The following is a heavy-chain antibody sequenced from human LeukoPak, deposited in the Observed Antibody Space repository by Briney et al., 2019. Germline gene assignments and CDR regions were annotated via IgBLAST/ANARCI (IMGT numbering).Heavy chain of an antibody. CDR2: MNPNSGNT. CDR1: GYTFTSYD. Sequence: ASVKVSCKASGYTFTSYDINWVRQATGQGLEWMGWMNPNSGNTGYAQKFQGRVTMTRNTSISTAYTDLSSLRSDDTAVYICARDGPGYCSPTSCSDNWFDPWGQGALVTVSS. CDR3: ARDGPGYCSPTSCSDNWFDP. D-gene: IGHD2-2*01. V-gene: IGHV1-8*01. J-gene: IGHJ5*02.